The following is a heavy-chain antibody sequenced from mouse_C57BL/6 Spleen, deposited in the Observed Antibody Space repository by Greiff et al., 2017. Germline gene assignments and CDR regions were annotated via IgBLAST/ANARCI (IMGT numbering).Heavy chain of an antibody. D-gene: IGHD2-4*01. CDR3: ARVLFYDYSWFAY. CDR2: IYPGSGST. J-gene: IGHJ3*01. V-gene: IGHV1-55*01. Sequence: QVQLLQSGAELVKPGASVKMSCKASGYPFTSYWITWVKQRPGQGLEWIGDIYPGSGSTNYNEKFKSKATLTVDTSSSTAYMQLSSLTSEDSAVYYCARVLFYDYSWFAYWGQGTLVTVSA. CDR1: GYPFTSYW.